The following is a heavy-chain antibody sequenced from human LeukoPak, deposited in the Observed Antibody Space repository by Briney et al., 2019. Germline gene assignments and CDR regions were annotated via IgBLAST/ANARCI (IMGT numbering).Heavy chain of an antibody. J-gene: IGHJ1*01. CDR1: GGSFSGYY. V-gene: IGHV4-34*01. CDR2: INHSGST. CDR3: ARHYDSSCYPYQH. Sequence: SETLSLTCAVYGGSFSGYYWSWIRQPPGKGLEWIGEINHSGSTNYNPSLKSRVTIPVDTSKNQFSLKLSSVTAADTAVYYCARHYDSSCYPYQHWGQGTLVTVSS. D-gene: IGHD3-22*01.